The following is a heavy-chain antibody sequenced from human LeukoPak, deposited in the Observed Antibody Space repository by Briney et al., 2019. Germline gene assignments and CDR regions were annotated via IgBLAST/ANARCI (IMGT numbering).Heavy chain of an antibody. Sequence: NDMGGDTYYADSVKGRFAISRDNSKNTLYLQMNSLRAEDTAVYYCARGSTQYSSGWYGLDYWGQETLGTGSS. CDR2: NDMGGDT. CDR3: ARGSTQYSSGWYGLDY. J-gene: IGHJ4*02. D-gene: IGHD6-19*01. V-gene: IGHV3-23*01.